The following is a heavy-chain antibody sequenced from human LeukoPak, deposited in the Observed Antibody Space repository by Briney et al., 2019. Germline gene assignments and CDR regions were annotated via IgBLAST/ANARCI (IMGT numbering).Heavy chain of an antibody. V-gene: IGHV7-4-1*02. D-gene: IGHD1-26*01. CDR1: GYTFTNYA. Sequence: ASVKVSCKASGYTFTNYALNWVRQAPGQGLEWMGWINTNTGNPTYAQGFTGRFVFSLDTSVSTAYLQISSLKAEDTAVYYCARDKGIVHSAETLDYWGQGTLVTVSS. CDR3: ARDKGIVHSAETLDY. J-gene: IGHJ4*02. CDR2: INTNTGNP.